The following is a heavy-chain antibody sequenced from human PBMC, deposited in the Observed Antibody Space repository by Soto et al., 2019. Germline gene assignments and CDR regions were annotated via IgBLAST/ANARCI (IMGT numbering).Heavy chain of an antibody. J-gene: IGHJ4*02. CDR2: IYYTGMT. Sequence: ASETLSLTSTVSGASLSSGDYYWSWIRQPPGKGLEWIGYIYYTGMTFFNPSLKSRVTMSMDTSKNQFSLNLTSVTSADTAVYFCSNLPDSYNSGLDYSGQGTLVTVAS. CDR3: SNLPDSYNSGLDY. V-gene: IGHV4-30-4*01. D-gene: IGHD1-1*01. CDR1: GASLSSGDYY.